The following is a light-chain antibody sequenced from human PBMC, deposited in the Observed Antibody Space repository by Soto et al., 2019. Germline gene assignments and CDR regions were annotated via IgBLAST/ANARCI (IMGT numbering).Light chain of an antibody. J-gene: IGKJ4*01. V-gene: IGKV1-39*01. CDR3: QQSCTTPLI. CDR1: QSITIY. CDR2: ATS. Sequence: DIQMTQSPSSLSASVGDRVTITCRASQSITIYLNWYQQKPGKAPKLLIFATSSLQSGVPSRYSGSGSGTEFTLTISSLQAEDLATYYCQQSCTTPLICGGGTKVEI.